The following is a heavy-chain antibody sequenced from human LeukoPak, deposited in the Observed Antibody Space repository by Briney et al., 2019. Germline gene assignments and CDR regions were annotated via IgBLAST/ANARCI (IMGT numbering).Heavy chain of an antibody. V-gene: IGHV3-33*08. J-gene: IGHJ4*02. Sequence: GGSLRLSCAASGFTFSSYWMSWVRQAPGKGLEWVAVIWYDGSNKYYADSVKGRFTISRDNSKNTLYLQMNSLRAEDTAVYYCARDLGSGEFDYWGQGTLVTVSS. CDR3: ARDLGSGEFDY. D-gene: IGHD3-10*01. CDR1: GFTFSSYW. CDR2: IWYDGSNK.